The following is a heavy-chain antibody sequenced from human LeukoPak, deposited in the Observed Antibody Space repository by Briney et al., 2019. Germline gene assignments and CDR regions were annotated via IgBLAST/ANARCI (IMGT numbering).Heavy chain of an antibody. D-gene: IGHD5-24*01. CDR1: GFGVHTFA. Sequence: PGGSLRLSCAVSGFGVHTFAMSWVRQAPGKGLEWLSSITKYDGRVYYADSVRGRFTISRDSSQNELYLQMNSLRADDSAIYYCAKDHSADGWPNFEYWGRGTLVTVSS. CDR3: AKDHSADGWPNFEY. CDR2: ITKYDGRV. V-gene: IGHV3-23*01. J-gene: IGHJ4*02.